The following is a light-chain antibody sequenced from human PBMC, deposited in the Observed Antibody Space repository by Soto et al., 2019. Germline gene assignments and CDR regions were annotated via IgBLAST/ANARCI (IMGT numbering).Light chain of an antibody. J-gene: IGLJ2*01. CDR3: AAWDDSLNGPHVV. CDR2: SNN. V-gene: IGLV1-44*01. Sequence: QSVLTQPPSASGTPGQRVTISCSGSSSNIGSNTVNWYQQLPGTAPKLLIYSNNQRPSGVPDRFYGSKSGTSASLAISGLQSEDEAYYYCAAWDDSLNGPHVVFGGGTKLTVL. CDR1: SSNIGSNT.